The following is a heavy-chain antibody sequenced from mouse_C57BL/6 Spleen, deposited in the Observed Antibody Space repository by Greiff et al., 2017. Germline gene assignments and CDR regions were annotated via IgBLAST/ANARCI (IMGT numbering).Heavy chain of an antibody. Sequence: DVKLVESGGGLVQSGRSLRLSCATSGFTFSDFYMEWVRQAPGKGLEWIAASRNKANDYTTEYSASVKGRFIVSRDTSQSILYLQMNALRAEDTAVDYCARDAGGAMDYWGQGTSVTVSS. J-gene: IGHJ4*01. CDR2: SRNKANDYTT. V-gene: IGHV7-1*01. CDR3: ARDAGGAMDY. CDR1: GFTFSDFY.